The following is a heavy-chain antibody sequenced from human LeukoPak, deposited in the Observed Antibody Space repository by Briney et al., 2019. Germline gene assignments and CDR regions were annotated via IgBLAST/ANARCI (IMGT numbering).Heavy chain of an antibody. V-gene: IGHV3-21*01. CDR2: ISSSSSYI. Sequence: GGSLRLSCAASGFTFSSYSMNWVRQAPGKGLEWVSSISSSSSYIYYADSVKGRFTISRDNAKNSLYLQMNSLRAEDTAVYYCARAFVGWLVRAYFDYWGQGTLVTVSS. J-gene: IGHJ4*02. D-gene: IGHD6-19*01. CDR3: ARAFVGWLVRAYFDY. CDR1: GFTFSSYS.